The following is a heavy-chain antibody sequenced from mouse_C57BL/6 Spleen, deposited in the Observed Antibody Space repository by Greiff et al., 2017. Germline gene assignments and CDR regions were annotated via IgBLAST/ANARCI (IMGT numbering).Heavy chain of an antibody. CDR1: GYTFTDYE. Sequence: QVQLQQSGAELVRPGASVTLSCTASGYTFTDYEMHWVQQTPVHGLEWIGAIDPETGGTAYNQKFKGKAILTADKSSSTAYMELRSLTSEDSAVYYCTRRFITTVVTHTYYFDYWGQGTTLTVSS. CDR2: IDPETGGT. CDR3: TRRFITTVVTHTYYFDY. V-gene: IGHV1-15*01. J-gene: IGHJ2*01. D-gene: IGHD1-1*01.